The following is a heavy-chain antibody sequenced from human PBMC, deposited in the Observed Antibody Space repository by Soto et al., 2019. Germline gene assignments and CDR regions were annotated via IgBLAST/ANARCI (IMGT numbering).Heavy chain of an antibody. D-gene: IGHD1-26*01. CDR1: GDSITSGGYY. CDR2: IYFTGSA. V-gene: IGHV4-31*03. J-gene: IGHJ5*02. Sequence: QVPLRESGPGLVKPSQALSLVCSVSGDSITSGGYYWTWLRQRPGKGLEWIGYIYFTGSAYYNPSRTSRMTRSVDTSKNQFSLRLSAVTAADTAFYYCARERVLRSGWFDPWGQGTLVTVSS. CDR3: ARERVLRSGWFDP.